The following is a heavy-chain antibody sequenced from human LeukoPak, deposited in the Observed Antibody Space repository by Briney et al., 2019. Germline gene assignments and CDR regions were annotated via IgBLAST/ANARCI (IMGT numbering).Heavy chain of an antibody. J-gene: IGHJ3*02. CDR1: GGSFSGYY. D-gene: IGHD4-17*01. Sequence: SETLSLTCAVYGGSFSGYYWSWIRQPPGKGLEWIGEINHSGSTYYNPSLKSRVTISVDTSKNQFSLKLSSVTAADTAVYYCARGGYGDYGPDAFDIWGQGTMVTVSS. CDR3: ARGGYGDYGPDAFDI. CDR2: INHSGST. V-gene: IGHV4-34*01.